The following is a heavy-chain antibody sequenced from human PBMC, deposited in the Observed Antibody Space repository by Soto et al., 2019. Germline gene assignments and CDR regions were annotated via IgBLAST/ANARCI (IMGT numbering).Heavy chain of an antibody. CDR2: IYYRGST. CDR1: GGSISSHY. V-gene: IGHV4-59*11. D-gene: IGHD1-26*01. CDR3: ARDGREASGMDV. J-gene: IGHJ6*02. Sequence: ASETLPLTCTVSGGSISSHYWSWVRQAPGKGLEWIGHIYYRGSTTYNPSLRSRSTISVDTSNNQFSLKLNSVTTADTAVYYCARDGREASGMDVWGQGTKVTVSS.